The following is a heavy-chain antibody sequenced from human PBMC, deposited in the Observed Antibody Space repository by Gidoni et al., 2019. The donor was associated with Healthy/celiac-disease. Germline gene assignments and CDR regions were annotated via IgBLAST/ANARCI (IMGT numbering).Heavy chain of an antibody. J-gene: IGHJ4*02. V-gene: IGHV4-4*07. CDR2: IYTSGST. Sequence: QVQLQESGPGLVKPSEPLSLTCTFSDGSISSFYWSWIRQPAGKGREWLGRIYTSGSTNYNPYLKSRVTMSVETSKNQFYMKMSSVTAAETDVYYCAREGGAIVLMVYADYFDYWGQGTLVTVSA. D-gene: IGHD2-8*01. CDR3: AREGGAIVLMVYADYFDY. CDR1: DGSISSFY.